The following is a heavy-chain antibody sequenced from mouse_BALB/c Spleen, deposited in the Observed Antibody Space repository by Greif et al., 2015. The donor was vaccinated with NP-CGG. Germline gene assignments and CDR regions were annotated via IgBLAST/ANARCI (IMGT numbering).Heavy chain of an antibody. CDR2: IWSGGST. D-gene: IGHD1-3*01. V-gene: IGHV2-2*02. J-gene: IGHJ1*01. Sequence: QVQLQQSGPGLVQPSQSLSITCTVSGFSLTSYGVHWVRQSPGKGLEWLGVIWSGGSTDYNAAFISRLSISKDNSKSQVFFKMNSLQANDTAIYYCATLKDWYFDVWGAGTTVTVSS. CDR3: ATLKDWYFDV. CDR1: GFSLTSYG.